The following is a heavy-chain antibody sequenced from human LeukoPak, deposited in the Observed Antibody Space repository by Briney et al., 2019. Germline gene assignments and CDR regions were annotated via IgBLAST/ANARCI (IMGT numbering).Heavy chain of an antibody. Sequence: ASVKVSCKASGYTFTNYYIHWVRQAPGQGLEWMGVINPSGGSTSYAQMLQGRVTMTRDTSISTAYMELSRLRSDDTAVYYCARAVLLGTGFDYWGQGTLVTISS. V-gene: IGHV1-46*01. D-gene: IGHD5-18*01. CDR3: ARAVLLGTGFDY. J-gene: IGHJ4*02. CDR1: GYTFTNYY. CDR2: INPSGGST.